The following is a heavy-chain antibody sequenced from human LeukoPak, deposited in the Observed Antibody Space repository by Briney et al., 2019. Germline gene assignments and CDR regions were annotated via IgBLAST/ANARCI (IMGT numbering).Heavy chain of an antibody. Sequence: ASVKVSCKASGYTFTGYYMHWVRQAPGQGLEWMGRINPNSGGTNYAQKFQGRVTMTRDTSISTAYMELSRLRSDDTAVYHCARTGGYDGIRTTHDLDYWGQGTLVTVSS. D-gene: IGHD5-12*01. CDR2: INPNSGGT. J-gene: IGHJ4*02. V-gene: IGHV1-2*06. CDR3: ARTGGYDGIRTTHDLDY. CDR1: GYTFTGYY.